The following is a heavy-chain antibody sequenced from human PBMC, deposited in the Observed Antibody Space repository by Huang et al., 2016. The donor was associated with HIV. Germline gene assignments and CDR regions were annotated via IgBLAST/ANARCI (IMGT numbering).Heavy chain of an antibody. CDR1: GGSFSDYY. D-gene: IGHD3-10*01. V-gene: IGHV4-34*01. J-gene: IGHJ4*02. CDR2: IKHSGST. Sequence: QVQLQQWGAGLLKPSETLSLTCAVYGGSFSDYYWGWLRQPPGKGLEWIGEIKHSGSTNHNPSLKSRVTRSGDTSKNQFSLKLSSVTAADTAVYYCARDNYYYGSGSYYKPRWEYYFDYWGQGTLVTVSS. CDR3: ARDNYYYGSGSYYKPRWEYYFDY.